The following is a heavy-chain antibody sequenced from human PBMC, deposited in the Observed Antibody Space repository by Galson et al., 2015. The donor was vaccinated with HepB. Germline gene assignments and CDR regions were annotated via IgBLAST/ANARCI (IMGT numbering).Heavy chain of an antibody. CDR3: ARIKTYYYDSSGPFDY. CDR2: ISWNSGSI. V-gene: IGHV3-9*01. Sequence: SLRLSCAASGFTFDDYAMHWVRQAPGKGLEWVSGISWNSGSIGYADSVKGRFTISRDNAKNSLYLQMNSLRAEDTALYYCARIKTYYYDSSGPFDYWGQGTLVTVSS. J-gene: IGHJ4*02. CDR1: GFTFDDYA. D-gene: IGHD3-22*01.